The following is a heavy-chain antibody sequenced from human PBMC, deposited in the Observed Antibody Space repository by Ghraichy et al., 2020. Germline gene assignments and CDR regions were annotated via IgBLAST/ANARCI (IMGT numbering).Heavy chain of an antibody. CDR3: AKTGSSWLFFFDY. CDR2: ISGGGGNT. J-gene: IGHJ4*02. V-gene: IGHV3-23*01. CDR1: GFTFNSYA. D-gene: IGHD3-10*01. Sequence: GGSLRLSCAASGFTFNSYAMSWVRQAPGKGLQWVSAISGGGGNTYFADSVKGRFTISRDNSKNTLYLQMNSLRVEDTAVYYCAKTGSSWLFFFDYWGQGTPVTVSS.